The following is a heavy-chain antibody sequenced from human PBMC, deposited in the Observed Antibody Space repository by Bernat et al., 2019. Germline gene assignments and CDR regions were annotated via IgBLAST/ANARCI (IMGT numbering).Heavy chain of an antibody. CDR3: ARDKDIVVVPAAMSLGAFDI. V-gene: IGHV3-30*01. Sequence: QVQLVESGGGVVQPGRSLRLSCAASGFTFSSYAMHWVRQAPGKGLEWVAVISYDGSNKYYADSVKGRFTISRDNSKNTLYLQMNSLRAEDTAVYYCARDKDIVVVPAAMSLGAFDIWGQGTMVTVSS. CDR2: ISYDGSNK. D-gene: IGHD2-2*01. J-gene: IGHJ3*02. CDR1: GFTFSSYA.